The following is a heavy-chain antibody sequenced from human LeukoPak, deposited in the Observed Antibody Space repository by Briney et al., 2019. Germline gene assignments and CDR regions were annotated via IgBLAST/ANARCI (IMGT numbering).Heavy chain of an antibody. Sequence: GGSLRRSCAASGFTFSSYTMSWVRQAPGKGLEWVSTITTSDGNTYYADSVKGRFTVSRDNSKNTLYLQMNSLRAEDTAVYYCAKDGGLWVSAHWGDSWGRGTLVTVSS. D-gene: IGHD7-27*01. V-gene: IGHV3-23*01. J-gene: IGHJ4*02. CDR1: GFTFSSYT. CDR2: ITTSDGNT. CDR3: AKDGGLWVSAHWGDS.